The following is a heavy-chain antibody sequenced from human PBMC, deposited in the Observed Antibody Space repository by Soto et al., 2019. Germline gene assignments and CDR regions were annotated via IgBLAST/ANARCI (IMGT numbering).Heavy chain of an antibody. Sequence: GGSLRLSCAASGFPFSIYAMSLVRQSPGKGLEWVSSISVSGGSTYCADSVKGRFTISRDNSKNTLYLQMNSLRAEDTAVYYCAKRFMTTFGGVIAKWRAQNAFDIWCQGRMVTVSS. D-gene: IGHD3-16*02. J-gene: IGHJ3*02. CDR3: AKRFMTTFGGVIAKWRAQNAFDI. CDR2: ISVSGGST. V-gene: IGHV3-23*01. CDR1: GFPFSIYA.